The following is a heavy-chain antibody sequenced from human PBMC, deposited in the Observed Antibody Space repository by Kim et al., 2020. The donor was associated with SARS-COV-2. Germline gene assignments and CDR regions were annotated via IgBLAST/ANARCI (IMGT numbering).Heavy chain of an antibody. Sequence: GGSLRLSCAASGFTFSDYYMSWIRQAPGKGLEWVSYISSSGSTIYYADSAKGRFTISRDNAKNSLYLQMNSLRAEDTAAYYCARDGKSYYGFESGYEWSSFYYYGMDVGARGTTVTVSS. J-gene: IGHJ6*02. CDR3: ARDGKSYYGFESGYEWSSFYYYGMDV. V-gene: IGHV3-11*01. CDR1: GFTFSDYY. D-gene: IGHD3-3*01. CDR2: ISSSGSTI.